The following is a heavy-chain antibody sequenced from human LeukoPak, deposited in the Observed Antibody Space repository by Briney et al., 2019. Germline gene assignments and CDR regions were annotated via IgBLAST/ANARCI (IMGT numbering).Heavy chain of an antibody. Sequence: PGRSLRLSCAASGFTFSSYGMHWVRQAPGKGLEWVAVISYDGSNKYYADSVKGRFTISRDNSKNTLYLQMNSLRAEDTAVYYCAKSSSSSQGAFDIWGQGTMVTGSS. CDR3: AKSSSSSQGAFDI. J-gene: IGHJ3*02. V-gene: IGHV3-30*18. CDR1: GFTFSSYG. D-gene: IGHD6-6*01. CDR2: ISYDGSNK.